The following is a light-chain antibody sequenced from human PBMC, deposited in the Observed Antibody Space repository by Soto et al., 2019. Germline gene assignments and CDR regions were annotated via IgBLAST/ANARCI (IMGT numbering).Light chain of an antibody. J-gene: IGKJ1*01. Sequence: EIVLPQSPGTLSLSPGERATISCRASQSVSSSYLAWYQQKPGQAPRLLIYGASSRATGIPDRFSGSGSGTECTLAISRLEPEDFAVYYCQQYGSSPVTFGQGTKVEIK. CDR2: GAS. V-gene: IGKV3-20*01. CDR3: QQYGSSPVT. CDR1: QSVSSSY.